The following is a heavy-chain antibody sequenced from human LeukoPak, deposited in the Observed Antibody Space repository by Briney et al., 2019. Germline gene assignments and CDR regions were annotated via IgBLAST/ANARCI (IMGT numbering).Heavy chain of an antibody. J-gene: IGHJ5*02. D-gene: IGHD6-13*01. CDR3: ARSKGNSWLWFDP. V-gene: IGHV4-61*08. CDR2: IYYNGNT. Sequence: SETLSLTCTVSGGSVSSVDNYWSWIRQPPGTGLEWLGYIYYNGNTKYNSSLKSRVTISADTSKNQFSLKLSSVTAADTAVYYCARSKGNSWLWFDPWGQGTLVTVSS. CDR1: GGSVSSVDNY.